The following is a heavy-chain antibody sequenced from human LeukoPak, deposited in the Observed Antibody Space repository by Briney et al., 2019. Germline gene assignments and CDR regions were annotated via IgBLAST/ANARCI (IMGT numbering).Heavy chain of an antibody. CDR3: ARDGASGWPDY. Sequence: GASVKVSCKASGGTFSSYAISWVRQAPGQGLEWMGRIIPILGIANYAQKFQGRVTITADKSTSTAYMELSSLRSEDTAVYYCARDGASGWPDYWGQGTLVTVSS. J-gene: IGHJ4*02. CDR1: GGTFSSYA. D-gene: IGHD6-19*01. V-gene: IGHV1-69*04. CDR2: IIPILGIA.